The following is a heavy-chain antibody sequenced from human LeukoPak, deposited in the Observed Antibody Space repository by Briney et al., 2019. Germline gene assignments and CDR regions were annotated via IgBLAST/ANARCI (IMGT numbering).Heavy chain of an antibody. J-gene: IGHJ4*02. Sequence: GASVKVSCKASGYTFTSYDINWVRQVTGQGLEWMGWMNPNSGNTGYAQKFQGRVTMTRNTSISTAYMELSSLRSEDTAVYYCARGSEGPEMATNYYWGQGTLVTVSS. D-gene: IGHD5-24*01. V-gene: IGHV1-8*01. CDR3: ARGSEGPEMATNYY. CDR2: MNPNSGNT. CDR1: GYTFTSYD.